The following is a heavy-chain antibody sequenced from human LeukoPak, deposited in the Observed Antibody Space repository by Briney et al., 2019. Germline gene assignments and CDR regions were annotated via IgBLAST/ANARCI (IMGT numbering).Heavy chain of an antibody. V-gene: IGHV3-53*01. Sequence: GGSLRLSCAVSGFIVTGNYMTWVRLAPGKGLEWVSTIYSGGTTFYTDSVRGRFTISRDNSKNTLYLQMNSLRAEDAAIYYCARVLYYYASVSYNYYMDVWGKGTTVTVSS. CDR3: ARVLYYYASVSYNYYMDV. D-gene: IGHD3-10*01. CDR1: GFIVTGNY. CDR2: IYSGGTT. J-gene: IGHJ6*03.